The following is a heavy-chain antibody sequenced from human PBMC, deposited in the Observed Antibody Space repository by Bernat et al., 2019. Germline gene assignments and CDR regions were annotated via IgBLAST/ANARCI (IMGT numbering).Heavy chain of an antibody. D-gene: IGHD1-7*01. CDR1: GFTFSNYW. CDR2: IKQDGSEK. J-gene: IGHJ3*02. CDR3: ARVLYKWNLGDAFDI. V-gene: IGHV3-7*01. Sequence: EVQLVESGGGLVQPGGSLRLSCAASGFTFSNYWMSWVRQAPGKGLEWVANIKQDGSEKYYVDSVKGRFTISRDNAKNSLYLQMNSLRAEDTAVYYCARVLYKWNLGDAFDIWGQGTMVTVSS.